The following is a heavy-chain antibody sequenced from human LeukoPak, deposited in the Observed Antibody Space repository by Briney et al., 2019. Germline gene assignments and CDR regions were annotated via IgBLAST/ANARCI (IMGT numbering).Heavy chain of an antibody. V-gene: IGHV3-23*01. CDR2: ISGSGGST. Sequence: GGSLRLSCAASGFTFSSYAMSWVRQAPGKGLEWVSAISGSGGSTYYADSVKGRFTISRDNSKNTLYLQMNSLRAEDTAVYYCARDSSGYYAFDYWGQGTLVTVSS. CDR3: ARDSSGYYAFDY. D-gene: IGHD3-22*01. CDR1: GFTFSSYA. J-gene: IGHJ4*02.